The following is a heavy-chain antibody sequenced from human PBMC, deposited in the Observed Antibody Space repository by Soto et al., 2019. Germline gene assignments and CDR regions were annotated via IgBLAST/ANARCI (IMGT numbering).Heavy chain of an antibody. CDR3: AQQYNCNFDH. Sequence: QITLEESGPTLVKATQTLTLTCALSGFTLNTHGMGVAWVRQPPGKALEWLALIYWDDSKYYSPSLESRLTVTKVTSKNQVVLTMTNMDPGDTATYFCAQQYNCNFDHWGRGTLITVSS. CDR1: GFTLNTHGMG. J-gene: IGHJ4*02. D-gene: IGHD1-1*01. V-gene: IGHV2-5*02. CDR2: IYWDDSK.